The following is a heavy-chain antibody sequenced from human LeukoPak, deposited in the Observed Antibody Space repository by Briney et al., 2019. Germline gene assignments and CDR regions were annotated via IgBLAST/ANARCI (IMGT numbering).Heavy chain of an antibody. D-gene: IGHD3-10*01. V-gene: IGHV3-66*02. Sequence: GGSLRLSCAASGFTVSSNYMSWVRQAPGKGLEWVSVIYSGGSTNYADSAKGRFTISRDNSKNTLYLQMNSLRAEDTAVYYCARSRRGYYYYMDVWGKGTTVTVSS. CDR2: IYSGGST. CDR3: ARSRRGYYYYMDV. J-gene: IGHJ6*03. CDR1: GFTVSSNY.